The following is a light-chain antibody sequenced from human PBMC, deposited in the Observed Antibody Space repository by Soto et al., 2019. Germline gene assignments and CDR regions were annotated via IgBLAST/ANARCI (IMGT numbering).Light chain of an antibody. Sequence: DIQMTQSPSSLSASVGDRVTITCRASQNIRNYLKWYQQTPGKAPKLLIYAAYSLQSGVPSRFSGSGSGTDFTLTISSLHPEDFATYYCQLSSSTPYTLGQGTKLEIK. CDR1: QNIRNY. CDR3: QLSSSTPYT. J-gene: IGKJ2*01. CDR2: AAY. V-gene: IGKV1-39*01.